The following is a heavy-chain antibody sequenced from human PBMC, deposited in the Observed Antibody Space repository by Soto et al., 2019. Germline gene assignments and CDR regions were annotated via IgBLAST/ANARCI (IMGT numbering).Heavy chain of an antibody. D-gene: IGHD1-26*01. CDR3: ASGQSFSYWMDL. CDR1: GGSISGYY. Sequence: PSETLSLTCSVYGGSISGYYWTWIRQPAGKGLEWIGRIYRSGNTKYNPSLKSRVTISLDTSNNQFSLRLTSVTAADTAVYYCASGQSFSYWMDLWGQGTLVTVSS. CDR2: IYRSGNT. J-gene: IGHJ5*01. V-gene: IGHV4-4*07.